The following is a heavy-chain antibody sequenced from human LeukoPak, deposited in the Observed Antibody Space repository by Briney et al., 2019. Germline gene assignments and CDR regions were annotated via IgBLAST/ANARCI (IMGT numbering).Heavy chain of an antibody. CDR3: AKGAGGFSYYNWFDP. CDR2: IYYSGTT. D-gene: IGHD5-18*01. Sequence: SETLSLTCAVSGGSISSSPYYWGWIRQPPGKGLEWIGSIYYSGTTHYNPSLESRVTISVDTSKNQFSLKLASVTAADTAIYYCAKGAGGFSYYNWFDPWGQGTLVTVSS. CDR1: GGSISSSPYY. J-gene: IGHJ5*02. V-gene: IGHV4-39*07.